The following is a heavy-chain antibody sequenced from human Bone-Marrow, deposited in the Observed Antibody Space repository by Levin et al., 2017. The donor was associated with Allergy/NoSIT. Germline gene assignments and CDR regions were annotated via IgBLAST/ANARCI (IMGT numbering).Heavy chain of an antibody. D-gene: IGHD5-24*01. CDR3: ARGDADCKRRQFDY. V-gene: IGHV4-34*01. J-gene: IGHJ4*02. CDR1: GGSFNGSY. CDR2: SSHRGDS. Sequence: SQTLSLTCVVHGGSFNGSYWTWIRQPPGRGLEWIGESSHRGDSNYNPSLKSRATISVDTSKKQISLEVTFVTAADTAIYYCARGDADCKRRQFDYWGEGTQVTVSA.